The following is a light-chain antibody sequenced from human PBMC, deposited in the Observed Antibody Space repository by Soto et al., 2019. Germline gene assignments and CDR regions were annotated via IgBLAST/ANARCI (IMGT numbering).Light chain of an antibody. CDR1: SSDVGGYKF. J-gene: IGLJ3*02. Sequence: QSALTQPASVSASPGQSITISCTGTSSDVGGYKFVSWYQHHPGKAPKLKIYEVNNRPSGVSNRFSGSKSGNTASLTISGLQPEDEADYYCLSYTSANTRVFGGGTKVTVL. CDR3: LSYTSANTRV. CDR2: EVN. V-gene: IGLV2-14*01.